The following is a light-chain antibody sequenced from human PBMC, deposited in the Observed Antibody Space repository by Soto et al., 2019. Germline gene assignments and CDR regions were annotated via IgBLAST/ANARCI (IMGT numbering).Light chain of an antibody. J-gene: IGKJ1*01. CDR2: GAS. V-gene: IGKV3-20*01. CDR1: QSVSSSY. Sequence: EIVLTQSAGTLSLSPGERATLSCRASQSVSSSYLAWYQQKPGQAPRLLISGASNRATGIPDRFSGSGSGTDFTLTISRLEPEDFAVYYCQQYGSSGTFGQGTKVDIK. CDR3: QQYGSSGT.